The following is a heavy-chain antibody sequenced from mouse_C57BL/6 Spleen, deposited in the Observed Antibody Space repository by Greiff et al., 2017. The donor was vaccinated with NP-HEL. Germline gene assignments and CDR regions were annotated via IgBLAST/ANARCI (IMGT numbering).Heavy chain of an antibody. Sequence: EVQVVESGEGLVKPGGSLKLSCAASGFTFSSYAMSWVRQTPEKRLEWVAYISSGGDYIYYADTVKGRFTISRDNARNTLYLQMSSLKSEDTAMDYCTREGGDEVFAYWGQGTLVTVSA. CDR2: ISSGGDYI. D-gene: IGHD2-13*01. J-gene: IGHJ3*01. CDR3: TREGGDEVFAY. V-gene: IGHV5-9-1*02. CDR1: GFTFSSYA.